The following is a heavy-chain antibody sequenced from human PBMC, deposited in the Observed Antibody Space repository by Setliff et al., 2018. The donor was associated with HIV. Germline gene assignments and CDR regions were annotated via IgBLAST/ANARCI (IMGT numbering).Heavy chain of an antibody. CDR1: GYTFTSYY. D-gene: IGHD6-13*01. CDR2: INPSGGST. J-gene: IGHJ5*01. V-gene: IGHV1-46*01. CDR3: ASSQQQLNPPDS. Sequence: ASVKVSCKASGYTFTSYYLHWVRQAPGQGLEWMGLINPSGGSTTYAQKFLGRVTLTRDTSTSTVYMELSSLRAEDTAVYYCASSQQQLNPPDSWGQGTLVTVSS.